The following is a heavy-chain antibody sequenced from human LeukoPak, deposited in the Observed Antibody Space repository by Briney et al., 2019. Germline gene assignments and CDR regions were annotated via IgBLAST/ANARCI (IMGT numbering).Heavy chain of an antibody. Sequence: GGSLRLSCAASGFTFRSYDMNWVRQAPGKGLEWVASISSTSSYIYYADSVKGRFTISRDNAKNSLYLQMNSLRVEDTAVYYCARFPMVRGVPYGMDVWGQGTTVTVSS. CDR1: GFTFRSYD. J-gene: IGHJ6*02. D-gene: IGHD3-10*01. CDR3: ARFPMVRGVPYGMDV. V-gene: IGHV3-21*01. CDR2: ISSTSSYI.